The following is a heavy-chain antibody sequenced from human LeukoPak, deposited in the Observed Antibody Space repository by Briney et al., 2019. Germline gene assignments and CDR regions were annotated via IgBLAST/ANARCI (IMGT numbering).Heavy chain of an antibody. CDR2: IKSKTDGGTT. D-gene: IGHD3-3*01. V-gene: IGHV3-15*01. Sequence: GGSLRLSCAASGFTFSNAWMSWVRQAPRKGLEWVGRIKSKTDGGTTDYAAPVKGRFTISRDDSKNTLYLQMNSLKTEDTAVYYCTTDSYYDFWSGYWRFDPWGQGTLVTVSS. CDR1: GFTFSNAW. CDR3: TTDSYYDFWSGYWRFDP. J-gene: IGHJ5*02.